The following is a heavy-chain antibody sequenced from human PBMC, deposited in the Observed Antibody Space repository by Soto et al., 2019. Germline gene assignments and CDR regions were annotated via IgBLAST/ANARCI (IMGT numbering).Heavy chain of an antibody. V-gene: IGHV1-2*02. CDR1: GYIFTGYY. D-gene: IGHD3-22*01. CDR2: INPNSGGT. CDR3: ARAGTYYYDSSGYFG. Sequence: ASVKVSCKASGYIFTGYYMHWVRQAPGQGLEWMGWINPNSGGTNYAQKFQGRVTMTRDTSISTAYMELSRLRSDDTAVYYCARAGTYYYDSSGYFGWGQGTLVTVSS. J-gene: IGHJ4*02.